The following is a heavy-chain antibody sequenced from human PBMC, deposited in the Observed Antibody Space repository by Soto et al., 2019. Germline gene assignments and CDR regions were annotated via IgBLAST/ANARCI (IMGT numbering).Heavy chain of an antibody. V-gene: IGHV3-30*18. CDR1: GFTFSSYG. J-gene: IGHJ5*02. Sequence: QVQLVESGGGVVQPGRSLRLSCAASGFTFSSYGMHWVRQAPGKGLEWVAVISYDGSNKYYADSVKGRFTISRDNSKNTLYLQMNSLRAEDTAVYYCANEGDCSSTSCRHGGGSDNWFDPWGQGTLVTVSS. CDR2: ISYDGSNK. D-gene: IGHD2-2*01. CDR3: ANEGDCSSTSCRHGGGSDNWFDP.